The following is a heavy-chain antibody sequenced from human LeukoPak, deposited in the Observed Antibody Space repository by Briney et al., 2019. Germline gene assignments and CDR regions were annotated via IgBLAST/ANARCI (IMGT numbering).Heavy chain of an antibody. CDR2: IYYSGST. J-gene: IGHJ6*03. CDR1: GGSISSHY. CDR3: ARSLYSSPWYYYYYCMDV. V-gene: IGHV4-59*11. D-gene: IGHD6-6*01. Sequence: SETLSLTCTVSGGSISSHYWSWIRQPPGKGLEWIGYIYYSGSTNYNPSLKSRVTISVDTSKNRFSLKLSSVTAADTAVYYCARSLYSSPWYYYYYCMDVWGKGTTVTVSS.